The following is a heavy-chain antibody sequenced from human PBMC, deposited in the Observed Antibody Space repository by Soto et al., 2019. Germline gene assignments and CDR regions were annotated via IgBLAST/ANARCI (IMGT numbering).Heavy chain of an antibody. CDR1: GYTFASYG. D-gene: IGHD2-2*01. J-gene: IGHJ4*02. CDR3: ARDFRDSCRGTSCIYFDY. CDR2: ISANSGGT. V-gene: IGHV1-18*01. Sequence: ASVKVSCKASGYTFASYGFSWVRQAPGQGLEWVAWISANSGGTNSAQKFQDRVTLTTDTSTSTAYMDLRSLRSDDTAVYYCARDFRDSCRGTSCIYFDYWGQGTLVTVSS.